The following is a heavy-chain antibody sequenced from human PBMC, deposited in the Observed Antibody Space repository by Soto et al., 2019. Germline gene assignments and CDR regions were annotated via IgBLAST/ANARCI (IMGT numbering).Heavy chain of an antibody. CDR1: GFTFSSYA. V-gene: IGHV3-23*01. CDR2: ISGSGGST. J-gene: IGHJ4*02. D-gene: IGHD6-13*01. CDR3: AKMTPNIAAAGTNYFDY. Sequence: GGSLRLSCAASGFTFSSYAMSWVRQAPGKGLEWVSAISGSGGSTYYADSVKGRFTISRDNSKNTLYLQMNSLRAEDTAVYYCAKMTPNIAAAGTNYFDYWGQGTLVTVSS.